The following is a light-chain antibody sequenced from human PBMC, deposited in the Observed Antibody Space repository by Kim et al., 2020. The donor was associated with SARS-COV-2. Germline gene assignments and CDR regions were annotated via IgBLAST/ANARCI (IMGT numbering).Light chain of an antibody. J-gene: IGKJ2*01. Sequence: SSGERATLSCRASRSVNSNYLAWYQQKPGQPPRLLIYGTSTRATGTPDRFSGSGSGTDFTLTISRLEPEDFALYYCQQYGGSPLFTFGQGTKLEI. V-gene: IGKV3-20*01. CDR2: GTS. CDR1: RSVNSNY. CDR3: QQYGGSPLFT.